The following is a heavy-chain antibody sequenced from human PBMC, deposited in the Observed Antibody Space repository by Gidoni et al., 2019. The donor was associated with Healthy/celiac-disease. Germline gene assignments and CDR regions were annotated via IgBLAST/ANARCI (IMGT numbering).Heavy chain of an antibody. CDR3: ARDRYGTTGYFDY. CDR2: IYHSGST. D-gene: IGHD4-17*01. J-gene: IGHJ4*02. Sequence: QVQLQESGPGLVTPSETLSLTCAVSGYSISSGYYWGWIRQPPGKGLGWIGSIYHSGSTYYNPSLKSRVTISVDTSKNQFSLKLSSVTAADTAVYYCARDRYGTTGYFDYWGQGTLVTVSS. V-gene: IGHV4-38-2*02. CDR1: GYSISSGYY.